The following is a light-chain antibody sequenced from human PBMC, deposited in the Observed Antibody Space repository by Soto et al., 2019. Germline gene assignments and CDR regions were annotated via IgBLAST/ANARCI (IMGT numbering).Light chain of an antibody. CDR2: GAS. CDR3: QQYDKAPLT. Sequence: IALTQSPCALSLSPGERATLPCRASQCFXSSYLAWYQQKPGQPPRLRXYGASNRATGIPDRFSGSGSGTDFTLPISRLEPEDFEVYYCQQYDKAPLTFGGGTKVDI. V-gene: IGKV3-20*01. CDR1: QCFXSSY. J-gene: IGKJ4*01.